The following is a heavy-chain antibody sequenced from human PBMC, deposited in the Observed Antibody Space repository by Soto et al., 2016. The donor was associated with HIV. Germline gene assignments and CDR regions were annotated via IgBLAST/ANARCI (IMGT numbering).Heavy chain of an antibody. CDR2: INWNGGST. J-gene: IGHJ2*01. V-gene: IGHV3-20*04. D-gene: IGHD2-15*01. CDR1: GFTFDDYG. CDR3: ARGVKYCSGGSCWYFDL. Sequence: EVQLVESGGGVVRPGGSLRLSCAASGFTFDDYGMSWVRQTPGKGLEWVSGINWNGGSTGYADSVKGRFTISRDNAKNSLYLQMNSLRAEDTALYYCARGVKYCSGGSCWYFDLWGLAPRSLSPQ.